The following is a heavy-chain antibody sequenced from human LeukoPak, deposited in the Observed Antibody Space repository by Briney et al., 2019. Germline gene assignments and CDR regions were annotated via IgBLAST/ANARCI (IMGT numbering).Heavy chain of an antibody. D-gene: IGHD3-10*01. CDR2: INHSGST. J-gene: IGHJ4*02. CDR3: ARGFHYYGSGSYGRPFDY. Sequence: SETLSLTCAVYGGSFSGYYWSWIRQPPGKGLEWIGEINHSGSTNYNPSLKSRVTISVDTSKNQFSLKLSSVTAADTAVYYCARGFHYYGSGSYGRPFDYWGQGTLVTVSS. V-gene: IGHV4-34*01. CDR1: GGSFSGYY.